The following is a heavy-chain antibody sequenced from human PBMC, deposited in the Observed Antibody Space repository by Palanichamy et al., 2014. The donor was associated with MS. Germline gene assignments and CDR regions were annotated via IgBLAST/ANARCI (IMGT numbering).Heavy chain of an antibody. Sequence: QVQLVESGGGVVQPGRSLRLSCAASGFTFSSYGMHWVRQAPGKGLEWVAVIWHDGDNEYYADFVKGRFIISRDNSKNTLYLQLNSLRAEDTAVYYCARDGDYGGNPLDYWGQGTLVTVSS. CDR1: GFTFSSYG. J-gene: IGHJ4*02. D-gene: IGHD4-23*01. CDR2: IWHDGDNE. CDR3: ARDGDYGGNPLDY. V-gene: IGHV3-33*01.